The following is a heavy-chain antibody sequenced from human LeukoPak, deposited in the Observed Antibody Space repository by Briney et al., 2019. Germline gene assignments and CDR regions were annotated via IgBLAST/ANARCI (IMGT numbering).Heavy chain of an antibody. Sequence: SETLSLTCTVSGGSISSGGYYWSWIRQHPGKGLEWIGYIYYSGSTYYNPSLKSRVTISVDTSKNQFSLKLSSVTAADTAVYYCARSTKYHDSSGYPIYYFDYWGQGTLVTVSS. CDR3: ARSTKYHDSSGYPIYYFDY. J-gene: IGHJ4*02. CDR2: IYYSGST. V-gene: IGHV4-31*03. CDR1: GGSISSGGYY. D-gene: IGHD3-22*01.